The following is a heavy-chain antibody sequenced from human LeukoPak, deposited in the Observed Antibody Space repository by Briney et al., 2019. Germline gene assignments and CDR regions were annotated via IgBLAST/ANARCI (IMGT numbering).Heavy chain of an antibody. CDR3: ARDNSVEDTAWWFDP. D-gene: IGHD4-23*01. Sequence: ASVKVSCKASGYTFTSYAMHWVRQAPGQRLEWMGWINAVNGNTKYSQEFQGRVTITRDTSASTAYMELSSLRSEDTAVYYCARDNSVEDTAWWFDPWGQGTLVTVSS. CDR1: GYTFTSYA. J-gene: IGHJ5*02. V-gene: IGHV1-3*03. CDR2: INAVNGNT.